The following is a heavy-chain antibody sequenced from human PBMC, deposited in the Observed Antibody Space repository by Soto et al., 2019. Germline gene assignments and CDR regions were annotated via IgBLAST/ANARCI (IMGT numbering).Heavy chain of an antibody. CDR3: AKALTTASPNWFDP. D-gene: IGHD4-17*01. V-gene: IGHV1-69*01. CDR1: GGTFSTYA. CDR2: IIPIFGTA. J-gene: IGHJ5*02. Sequence: QVQLVQSGAEVKKPGSSVKVSCKASGGTFSTYAINWVRQAPGQGLEWMGGIIPIFGTANYAQKFQGRVTITADESTSTPYMELRSLKSDDTGVYYCAKALTTASPNWFDPWGEGTQVTVSS.